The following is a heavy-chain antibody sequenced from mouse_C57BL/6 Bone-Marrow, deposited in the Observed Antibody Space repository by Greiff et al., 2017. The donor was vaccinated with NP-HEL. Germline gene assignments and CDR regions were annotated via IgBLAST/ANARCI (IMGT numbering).Heavy chain of an antibody. CDR3: AIETTVVRVYYYAMDY. CDR1: GYTFTSYW. CDR2: IHPSDSDT. J-gene: IGHJ4*01. Sequence: QVQLQQPGAELVKPGASVKVSCKASGYTFTSYWMHWVKQRPGQGLEWIGRIHPSDSDTNYNQKFKGKATLTVDKSSSTAYMQLSSLTSEDSAVYDCAIETTVVRVYYYAMDYWGQGTSVTVSS. V-gene: IGHV1-74*01. D-gene: IGHD1-1*01.